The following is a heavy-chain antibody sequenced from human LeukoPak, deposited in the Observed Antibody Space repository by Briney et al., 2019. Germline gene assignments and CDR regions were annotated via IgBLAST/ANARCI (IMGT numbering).Heavy chain of an antibody. CDR2: ISYSGST. V-gene: IGHV4-39*01. CDR1: GGSISSSSYY. J-gene: IGHJ4*02. CDR3: ARQKLDIVVVPAAPFDY. Sequence: SETLSLTCTVSGGSISSSSYYWGWIRQPPWKRLEWIGSISYSGSTYYNPSLKSRVTISVDTSKNQFSLKLSSVTAADTAVYYCARQKLDIVVVPAAPFDYWGQGTLVTVSS. D-gene: IGHD2-2*03.